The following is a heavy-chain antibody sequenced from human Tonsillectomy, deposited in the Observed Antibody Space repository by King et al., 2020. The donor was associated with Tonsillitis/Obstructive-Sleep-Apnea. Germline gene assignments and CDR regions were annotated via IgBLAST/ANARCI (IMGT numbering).Heavy chain of an antibody. Sequence: HVQLPQWGAGLLKPSETLSLTCAVYGGSFSDYYWSWIRQPPGKGLEWIGEINHSGSTNYDPSLKSRVTISVDTSKNQFSLKLSSVTAADTAVYYCARVYDFLDGGGPAPRFDPWGQGTLVTVSS. V-gene: IGHV4-34*01. CDR3: ARVYDFLDGGGPAPRFDP. D-gene: IGHD3-3*01. J-gene: IGHJ5*02. CDR1: GGSFSDYY. CDR2: INHSGST.